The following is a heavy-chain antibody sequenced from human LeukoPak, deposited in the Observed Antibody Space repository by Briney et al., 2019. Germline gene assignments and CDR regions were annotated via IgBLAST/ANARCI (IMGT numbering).Heavy chain of an antibody. CDR3: ARAQYLTAPAGTFANS. CDR1: GYTFTDYF. V-gene: IGHV1-2*02. J-gene: IGHJ4*02. D-gene: IGHD6-13*01. Sequence: ASVKVSCKASGYTFTDYFLHWVRRAPGQEFELMGWINPNSGATHYIQSFQGRVTMTRDTSLSIAYLQLNSLTSDDTAMYYCARAQYLTAPAGTFANSWGQGTLVTVS. CDR2: INPNSGAT.